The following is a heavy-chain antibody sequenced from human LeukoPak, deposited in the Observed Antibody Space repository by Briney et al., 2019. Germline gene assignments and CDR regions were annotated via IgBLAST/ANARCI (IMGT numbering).Heavy chain of an antibody. Sequence: GGSLRLSCAASGFTFSSYEMNWVRQAPGKGLEWVSYISSSGRTFYYADSVKGRFTISRDNGKNSLYLQMNSLRVEDTAVYYCAGDSRGGSWFFDYWGQGALVTVSS. D-gene: IGHD6-13*01. CDR2: ISSSGRTF. CDR1: GFTFSSYE. V-gene: IGHV3-48*03. CDR3: AGDSRGGSWFFDY. J-gene: IGHJ4*02.